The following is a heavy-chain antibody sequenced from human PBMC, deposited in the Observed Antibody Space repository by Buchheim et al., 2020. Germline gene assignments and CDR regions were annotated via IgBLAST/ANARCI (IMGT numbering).Heavy chain of an antibody. J-gene: IGHJ4*02. Sequence: QVQLVESGGGVVQPGRSLRLSCAASGFTFSSYGMHWVRQAPGKGLEWVAVTSYDGSNKYYADSVKGRFTISRDNSKNTLYLQMNSLGAEDTAVYYCAKDDPNFSGWLAYWGQGTL. V-gene: IGHV3-30*18. D-gene: IGHD6-19*01. CDR2: TSYDGSNK. CDR1: GFTFSSYG. CDR3: AKDDPNFSGWLAY.